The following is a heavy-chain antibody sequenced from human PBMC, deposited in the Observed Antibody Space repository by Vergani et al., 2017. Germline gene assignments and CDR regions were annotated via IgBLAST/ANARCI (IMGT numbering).Heavy chain of an antibody. J-gene: IGHJ4*02. Sequence: EVQLVESGGGLVQPGGSLRLSCAASGFTFSSYAMSWVRQAPGKGLEWVSAISGSGGSTYYSDSVKGRFTISRENSKNTLYLQMNSLRAEDTAVYYCAMCFSSWYGFDYWGQGTLVTVSS. V-gene: IGHV3-23*04. CDR3: AMCFSSWYGFDY. D-gene: IGHD6-13*01. CDR1: GFTFSSYA. CDR2: ISGSGGST.